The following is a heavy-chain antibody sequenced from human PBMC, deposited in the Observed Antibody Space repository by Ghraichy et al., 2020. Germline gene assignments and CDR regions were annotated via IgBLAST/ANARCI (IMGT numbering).Heavy chain of an antibody. V-gene: IGHV3-30-3*01. Sequence: LSLTCAASGFTFSSYAMHWVRQAPGKGLEWVAVDGNNKYYADSVKGRFTVSRDNSKNTLYLQMNSLRAGDTAVYYCARERREATIMLGDYWGRGTLVTVSS. J-gene: IGHJ4*02. CDR1: GFTFSSYA. CDR3: ARERREATIMLGDY. CDR2: DGNNK. D-gene: IGHD1-26*01.